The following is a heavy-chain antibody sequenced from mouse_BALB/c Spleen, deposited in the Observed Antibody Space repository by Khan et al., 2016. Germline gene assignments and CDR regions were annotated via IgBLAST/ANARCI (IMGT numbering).Heavy chain of an antibody. CDR2: IHYSGST. V-gene: IGHV3-1*02. CDR3: ARDPPFDY. Sequence: EVQLQESGPDLVKPSQSLSLTCTVTGYSITSGYSWHWIRQFPGNNLEWMAYIHYSGSTKYNPSLNSRISITRDTSKNQFFLQLNAGTTEDTATDYCARDPPFDYWGQGTTLTVSS. J-gene: IGHJ2*01. CDR1: GYSITSGYS.